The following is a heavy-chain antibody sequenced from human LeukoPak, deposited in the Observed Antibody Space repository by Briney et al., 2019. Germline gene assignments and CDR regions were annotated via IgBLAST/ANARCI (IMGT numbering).Heavy chain of an antibody. CDR2: IGTTSITT. V-gene: IGHV3-23*01. D-gene: IGHD1-26*01. CDR1: GFTFSNYA. Sequence: GGSLRLSCAASGFTFSNYAMTWVRQSPGRGLEWVSAIGTTSITTYYADSVKGRFTISRDNSKNTLYLQMNSLRAEDTAVYYCANLLRVGDVHTWSAIRYFDYWGQGTLVTVSS. CDR3: ANLLRVGDVHTWSAIRYFDY. J-gene: IGHJ4*02.